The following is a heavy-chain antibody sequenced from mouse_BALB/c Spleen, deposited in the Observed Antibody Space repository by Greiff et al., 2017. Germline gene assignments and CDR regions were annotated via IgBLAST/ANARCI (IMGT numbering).Heavy chain of an antibody. CDR2: IDPYNGGT. V-gene: IGHV1-53*01. Sequence: VQLQQPGSELVRPGASVKLSCKASGYTFTSYWMHWVKQRPGQGLEWIGNIDPYNGGTSYNQKFKGNATLTVDKSSSTAFMHLNSLTSEDSAVYYCARGGGNYPYAMDYWGQGTSVTVSS. CDR3: ARGGGNYPYAMDY. D-gene: IGHD2-1*01. CDR1: GYTFTSYW. J-gene: IGHJ4*01.